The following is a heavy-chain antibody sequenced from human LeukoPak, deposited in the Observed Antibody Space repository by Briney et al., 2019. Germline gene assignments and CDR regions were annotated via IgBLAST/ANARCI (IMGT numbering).Heavy chain of an antibody. CDR2: ISGSGGST. CDR1: GFIFSPYA. D-gene: IGHD6-13*01. J-gene: IGHJ4*02. CDR3: AKPISYSSSWLFDY. V-gene: IGHV3-23*01. Sequence: GGSLRLSCAASGFIFSPYAMSWVRQAPGKGLEWVSAISGSGGSTYYADSVKGRFTISRDNSKNTLYLQMNSLRAEDTAVYYCAKPISYSSSWLFDYWGQGTLVTVSS.